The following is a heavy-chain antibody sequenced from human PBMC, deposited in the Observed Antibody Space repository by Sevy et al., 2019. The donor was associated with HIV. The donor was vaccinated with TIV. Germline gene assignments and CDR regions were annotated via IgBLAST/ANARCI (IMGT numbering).Heavy chain of an antibody. Sequence: GGSLRLSCAASGFTFSSYAMHWVRQAPGKGLEWVAVISYDGSNKYYADSVKGRFTISRDNSKNTLYLQMNSLRAEDTAVYYFARDGADIVVVVAATHYYYYYGMDVWGQGTTVTVSS. J-gene: IGHJ6*02. D-gene: IGHD2-15*01. V-gene: IGHV3-30*04. CDR1: GFTFSSYA. CDR2: ISYDGSNK. CDR3: ARDGADIVVVVAATHYYYYYGMDV.